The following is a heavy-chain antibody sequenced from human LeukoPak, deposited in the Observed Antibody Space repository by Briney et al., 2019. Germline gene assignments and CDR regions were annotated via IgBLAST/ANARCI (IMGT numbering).Heavy chain of an antibody. CDR2: INHSGST. J-gene: IGHJ2*01. Sequence: SETLSLTRAVYGGSFSGYYWSWIRQPPGKGLEWIGEINHSGSTNYNPSLKSRVTISVDTSKNQFSLKLSSVTAADTAVYYCARKHDLYWYFDLWGRGTLVTVSS. D-gene: IGHD1-1*01. CDR3: ARKHDLYWYFDL. CDR1: GGSFSGYY. V-gene: IGHV4-34*01.